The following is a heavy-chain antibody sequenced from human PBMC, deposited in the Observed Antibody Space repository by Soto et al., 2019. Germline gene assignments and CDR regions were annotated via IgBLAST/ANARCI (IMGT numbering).Heavy chain of an antibody. Sequence: ASVKVSCKASGYTFTGYYMHWVRQAPGQGLEWMGWINPNSGGTNYAQKFQGWVTMTRDTSISTAYMELSRLRSDDTAVYYCARPAMGIVDGYNYFDYWGQGTLVTVSS. CDR2: INPNSGGT. CDR1: GYTFTGYY. V-gene: IGHV1-2*04. J-gene: IGHJ4*02. CDR3: ARPAMGIVDGYNYFDY. D-gene: IGHD1-26*01.